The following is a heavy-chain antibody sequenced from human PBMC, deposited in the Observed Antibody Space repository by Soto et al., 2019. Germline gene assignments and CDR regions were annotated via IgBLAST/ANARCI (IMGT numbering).Heavy chain of an antibody. J-gene: IGHJ4*02. D-gene: IGHD1-26*01. CDR1: GGTFSNYA. Sequence: GASVKVSCKASGGTFSNYASNWVRQAPGQGLEWMGGIIPLFGTPNYAQKFQGRVTFTAHKSTSAAYMELRSLRSDDTAVYYCARGWETVGTTTPFAYFGQGTLVTVSS. CDR3: ARGWETVGTTTPFAY. CDR2: IIPLFGTP. V-gene: IGHV1-69*06.